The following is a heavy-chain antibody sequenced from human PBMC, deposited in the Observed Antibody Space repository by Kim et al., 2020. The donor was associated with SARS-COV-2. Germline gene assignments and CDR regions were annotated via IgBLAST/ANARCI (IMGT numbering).Heavy chain of an antibody. CDR3: VKDYLY. CDR2: NGGST. Sequence: NGGSTYYADSVKGRFTISRDNSKNTLYLQMSSLRAEDTAVYYCVKDYLYWGQGTMVTVSS. J-gene: IGHJ4*02. V-gene: IGHV3-64D*09.